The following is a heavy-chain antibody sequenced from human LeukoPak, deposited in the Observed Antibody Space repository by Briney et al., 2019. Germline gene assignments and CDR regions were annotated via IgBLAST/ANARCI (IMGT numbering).Heavy chain of an antibody. CDR3: ARAIDWFPSYYYYYYMDV. CDR2: INWNGGST. D-gene: IGHD3-9*01. Sequence: SGGSLRLSCAASGFTFDDYGMSWVRQAPGKGLEWVSGINWNGGSTGYADSVKGRFTISRDNAKNSLYLQMNSLRAEDTALYYCARAIDWFPSYYYYYYMDVWGKGTTVTVSS. J-gene: IGHJ6*03. V-gene: IGHV3-20*04. CDR1: GFTFDDYG.